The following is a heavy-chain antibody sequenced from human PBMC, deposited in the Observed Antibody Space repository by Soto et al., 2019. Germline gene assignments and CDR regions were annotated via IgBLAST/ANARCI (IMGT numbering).Heavy chain of an antibody. J-gene: IGHJ4*01. CDR2: IYYSGST. V-gene: IGHV4-30-4*01. D-gene: IGHD3-22*01. CDR1: GGSISSGDYY. CDR3: ARALKKYYYDSSPYYYFDY. Sequence: SETLSLTCTVSGGSISSGDYYWSWIRQPPGKGLEWIGYIYYSGSTYYNPSLKSRVTISVDTSKNQFSLKLSSVTPADTAVYYCARALKKYYYDSSPYYYFDYWGHGTLVTVSS.